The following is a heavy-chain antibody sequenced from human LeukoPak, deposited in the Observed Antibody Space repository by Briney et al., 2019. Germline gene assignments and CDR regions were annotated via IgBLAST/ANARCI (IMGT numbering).Heavy chain of an antibody. CDR2: IYPGDSDT. V-gene: IGHV5-51*01. J-gene: IGHJ4*02. CDR1: GYSFTSCW. Sequence: GESLKISCKGSGYSFTSCWIGWVRQMPGKGLEWMGIIYPGDSDTRYSPSFQGQVTISADNSISTAYLQWNSLKASDTAMYYCARQRYSSDIDYWGQGTLVTVSS. CDR3: ARQRYSSDIDY. D-gene: IGHD6-19*01.